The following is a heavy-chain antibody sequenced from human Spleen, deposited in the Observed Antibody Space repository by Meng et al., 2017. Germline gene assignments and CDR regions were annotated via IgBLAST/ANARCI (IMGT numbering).Heavy chain of an antibody. Sequence: VLLVQSGAVVKIPGASVKVSCKGSGYTFPDYWLHWVRRAPGQGLEWMGRINPKSGDTHYAQKFQARVTMTGDTSISTAYMELSGLRSDDTAMYYCARDEDISAAGKLFGDYWGQGTLVTVSS. J-gene: IGHJ4*02. D-gene: IGHD6-25*01. CDR1: GYTFPDYW. V-gene: IGHV1-2*06. CDR2: INPKSGDT. CDR3: ARDEDISAAGKLFGDY.